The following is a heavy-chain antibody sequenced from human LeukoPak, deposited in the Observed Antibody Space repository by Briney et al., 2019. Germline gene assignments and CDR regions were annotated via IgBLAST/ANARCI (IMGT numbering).Heavy chain of an antibody. CDR2: IRLDGSNK. CDR3: AKPHFDY. Sequence: GRSLRLSCAAPGFTFSSYGMHWVRQAPGKGLEWVAFIRLDGSNKYYADSVRGRFTISRDNSKNTLYLQMNSLRAEDTALYYCAKPHFDYWGQGTLVTVSS. J-gene: IGHJ4*02. CDR1: GFTFSSYG. V-gene: IGHV3-30*02.